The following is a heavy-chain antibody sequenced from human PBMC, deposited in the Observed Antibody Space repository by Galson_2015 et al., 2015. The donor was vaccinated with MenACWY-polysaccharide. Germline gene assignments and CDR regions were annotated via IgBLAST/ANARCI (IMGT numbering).Heavy chain of an antibody. Sequence: SLRLSCAASGFTFSSYWMHWVRQAPGKGLVWVSRINSDGSSTTYADSVKGRFTISRDNAKNTLYLQMNSLRVEDTAVYYCVSRSLGAYDSGGSTIDYWGQGTLVTVSA. D-gene: IGHD3-22*01. J-gene: IGHJ4*02. CDR2: INSDGSST. CDR3: VSRSLGAYDSGGSTIDY. CDR1: GFTFSSYW. V-gene: IGHV3-74*01.